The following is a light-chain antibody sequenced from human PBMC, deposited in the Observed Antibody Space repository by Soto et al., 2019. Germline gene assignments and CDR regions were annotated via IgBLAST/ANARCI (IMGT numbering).Light chain of an antibody. Sequence: AIRMTQSPSSFSASTGDRVTITCRASQGISSYLAWYQQKPGKAPKLLIYAASTLLSGVPSRFSGSGSGTDFTLNISCLPSEDFATYYCQQYYSYPRTFGQGTKLEIK. CDR1: QGISSY. CDR3: QQYYSYPRT. J-gene: IGKJ2*01. V-gene: IGKV1-8*01. CDR2: AAS.